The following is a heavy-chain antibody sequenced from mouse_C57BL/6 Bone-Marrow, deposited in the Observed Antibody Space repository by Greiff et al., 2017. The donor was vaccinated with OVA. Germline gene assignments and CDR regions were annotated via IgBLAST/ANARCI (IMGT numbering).Heavy chain of an antibody. CDR1: GFNIKDDY. CDR3: TTIYYYGSSYRWFAY. V-gene: IGHV14-4*01. D-gene: IGHD1-1*01. J-gene: IGHJ3*01. Sequence: EVKLMESGAELVRPGASVKLSCTASGFNIKDDYMHWVKQRPEQGLEWIGWIDPENGDTEYASKFQGKATITADTSSNTAYLQLSSLTSEDTAVYYCTTIYYYGSSYRWFAYWGQGTLVTVSA. CDR2: IDPENGDT.